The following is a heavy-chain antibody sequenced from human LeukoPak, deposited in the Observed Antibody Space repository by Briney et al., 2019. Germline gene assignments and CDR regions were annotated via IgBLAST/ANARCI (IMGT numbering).Heavy chain of an antibody. CDR2: IYYNGIT. Sequence: SETLSLTCTVSGGSISSSTYYWGWIRQPPGKELEWIGSIYYNGITSYNPSLKSRVTISIHTSKNQFSLRLSSVTAADTAVYFCANVGYYDSSGYFYPYGYWGQGTLVTVSS. D-gene: IGHD3-22*01. J-gene: IGHJ4*02. CDR3: ANVGYYDSSGYFYPYGY. CDR1: GGSISSSTYY. V-gene: IGHV4-39*07.